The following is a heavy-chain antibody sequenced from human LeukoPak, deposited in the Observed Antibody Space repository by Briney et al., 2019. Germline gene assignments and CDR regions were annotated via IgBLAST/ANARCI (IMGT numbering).Heavy chain of an antibody. CDR3: ARGKGYYDSGSYNTPYYFDY. J-gene: IGHJ4*02. V-gene: IGHV1-69*01. CDR1: GGTFSSYA. CDR2: IIPIFGTA. D-gene: IGHD3-10*01. Sequence: SVKVSCKASGGTFSSYAISWVRQAPGQGLEWMGGIIPIFGTANYARKFQGRVTITADESTSTAYMELSSLRSEDTAVYYCARGKGYYDSGSYNTPYYFDYWGQGTLVTVSS.